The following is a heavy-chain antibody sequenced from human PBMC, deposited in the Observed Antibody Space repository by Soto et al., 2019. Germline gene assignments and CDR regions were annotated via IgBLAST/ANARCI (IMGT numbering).Heavy chain of an antibody. D-gene: IGHD4-4*01. V-gene: IGHV1-69*12. Sequence: QVQLVQSGAEVKKPGSSVKVSCRASGGTFSNYPISWVRQAPGQGLEWMGGIIPISGRTKYAQIFQGRVTITADESTSTAYMELSSLRTEDTAVYYCARDRAIDFSDKSSAWGQGTVVTVSS. CDR1: GGTFSNYP. CDR2: IIPISGRT. J-gene: IGHJ5*02. CDR3: ARDRAIDFSDKSSA.